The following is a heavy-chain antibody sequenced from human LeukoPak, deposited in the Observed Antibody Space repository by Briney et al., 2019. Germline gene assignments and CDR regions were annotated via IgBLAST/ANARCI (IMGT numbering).Heavy chain of an antibody. CDR2: INHSGST. J-gene: IGHJ4*02. CDR3: ARETVVTAMTLN. V-gene: IGHV4-34*01. Sequence: SETLSLTCAVYGGSFSGYYWSWIRQPPGKGLEWIGEINHSGSTNYNPSLKSRVTISVDTSKNQFSLKLSSVTAADTAVYYCARETVVTAMTLNWGQGTLVTVSS. D-gene: IGHD2-21*02. CDR1: GGSFSGYY.